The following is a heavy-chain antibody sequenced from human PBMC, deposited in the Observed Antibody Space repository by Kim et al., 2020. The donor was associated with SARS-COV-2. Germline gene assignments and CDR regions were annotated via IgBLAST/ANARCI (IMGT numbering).Heavy chain of an antibody. Sequence: SVKGRFTISRDNAKNSLYLQMNSLRDEDTAVYYCARDRRPYYYDSSGFDPWGQGTLVTVSS. CDR3: ARDRRPYYYDSSGFDP. D-gene: IGHD3-22*01. J-gene: IGHJ5*02. V-gene: IGHV3-48*02.